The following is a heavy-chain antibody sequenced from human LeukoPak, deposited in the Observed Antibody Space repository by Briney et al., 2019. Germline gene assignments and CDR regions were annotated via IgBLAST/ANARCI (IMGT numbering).Heavy chain of an antibody. V-gene: IGHV3-23*01. D-gene: IGHD3-10*01. CDR2: ISGSGAYT. CDR1: GFTFSSYA. Sequence: QPGGSLRLPCAASGFTFSSYAMSWVRQAPGKGLEWVSTISGSGAYTYYADSVKGRFTISRDNSKNTLYLQMNSLRAEDTAVYYCAKYFASGSYYKLPHWGQGTLVTVSS. CDR3: AKYFASGSYYKLPH. J-gene: IGHJ1*01.